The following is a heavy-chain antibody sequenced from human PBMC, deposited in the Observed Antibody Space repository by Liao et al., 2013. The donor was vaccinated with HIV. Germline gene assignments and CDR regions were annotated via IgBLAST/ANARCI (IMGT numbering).Heavy chain of an antibody. CDR3: ARGPGHFDS. CDR1: GGSISSYY. V-gene: IGHV4-4*07. Sequence: QVQLQGSGPGLVKPSETLSLTCSVSGGSISSYYWNWIRQPAGKGPEWIGRISTSGGTNYNPSLKSRVTMSIDTSRNRFSLKLNSVTAADTAVYYCARGPGHFDSWGQGTLVTVSS. J-gene: IGHJ4*02. CDR2: ISTSGGT. D-gene: IGHD1-1*01.